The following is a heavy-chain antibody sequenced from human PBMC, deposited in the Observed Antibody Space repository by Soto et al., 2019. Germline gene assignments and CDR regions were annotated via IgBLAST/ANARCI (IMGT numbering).Heavy chain of an antibody. V-gene: IGHV3-73*01. CDR1: GFTFSGSA. D-gene: IGHD6-19*01. CDR2: IRSKANSYAT. Sequence: GGSLRLSCAASGFTFSGSAMHWVRQASGKGLEWVGRIRSKANSYATAYAASVKGRFTTSRDDSKNTAYLQMNSLKTEDTAVYYCTRHGGAVAGTNYWGQGTLVTVSS. CDR3: TRHGGAVAGTNY. J-gene: IGHJ4*02.